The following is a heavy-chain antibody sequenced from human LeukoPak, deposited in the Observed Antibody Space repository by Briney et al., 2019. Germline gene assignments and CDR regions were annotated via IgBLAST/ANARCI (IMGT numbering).Heavy chain of an antibody. CDR2: ISGSGGST. D-gene: IGHD3-22*01. CDR1: GFTFSSYA. J-gene: IGHJ4*02. CDR3: AEDHDSSGYYIDY. V-gene: IGHV3-23*01. Sequence: GGSLRLSCAASGFTFSSYAMSWVRQAPGKGLEWVSAISGSGGSTYYADSVKGRFTISRDNSKNTLYLQMNSLRAEDTAVYYCAEDHDSSGYYIDYWGQGTLVTVSS.